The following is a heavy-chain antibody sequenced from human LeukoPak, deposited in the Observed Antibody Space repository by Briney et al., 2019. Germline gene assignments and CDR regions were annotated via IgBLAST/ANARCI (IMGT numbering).Heavy chain of an antibody. CDR2: ISGSGGST. CDR3: AKDLVGAFGI. D-gene: IGHD1-26*01. CDR1: GFTFIKYA. Sequence: GGSLRLSCETSGFTFIKYAMIWVRQAPGKGLEWVSDISGSGGSTYYADSVKGRFTISRDNSKNTLYLQMNSLRAEDTAVYYCAKDLVGAFGIWGQGTMVTVSS. J-gene: IGHJ3*02. V-gene: IGHV3-23*01.